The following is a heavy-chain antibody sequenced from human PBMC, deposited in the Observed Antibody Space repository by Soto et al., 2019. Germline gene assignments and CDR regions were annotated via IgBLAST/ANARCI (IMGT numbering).Heavy chain of an antibody. CDR1: GFTFCNAW. D-gene: IGHD3-10*01. J-gene: IGHJ6*02. CDR3: VIGIEQLWLVRGNYYYAMDV. CDR2: IKRKVNGETA. V-gene: IGHV3-15*01. Sequence: GGSMRLSSVASGFTFCNAWTSWVRQAPGKWLEWVGSIKRKVNGETAYYTACVKVRFTISRDQSNNTLYLQMNSLKTEDTAVYFCVIGIEQLWLVRGNYYYAMDVWGPGTTVTAS.